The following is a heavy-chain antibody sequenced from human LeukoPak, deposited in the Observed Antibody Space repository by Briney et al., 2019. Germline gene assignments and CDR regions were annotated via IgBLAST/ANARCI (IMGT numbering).Heavy chain of an antibody. CDR3: ARDWRAYYLDSSGYYRL. CDR2: ISAYNGNT. Sequence: ASVKVSCKASGYTLTSYGIGWVRQAPGQGLEWMGWISAYNGNTNYAQKLQGRVTMTTDTSTSTAYMELRSLRSDDTAVHYCARDWRAYYLDSSGYYRLWGQGTLVTVSS. CDR1: GYTLTSYG. V-gene: IGHV1-18*01. D-gene: IGHD3-22*01. J-gene: IGHJ4*02.